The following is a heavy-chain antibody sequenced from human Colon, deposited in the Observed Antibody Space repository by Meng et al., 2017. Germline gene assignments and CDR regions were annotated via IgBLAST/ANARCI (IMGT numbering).Heavy chain of an antibody. J-gene: IGHJ2*01. CDR2: ISDGGIDT. CDR3: ARRIEAVGIRCFDL. V-gene: IGHV3-23*01. D-gene: IGHD6-13*01. Sequence: EVQLLESGGGLVQPGGSLRLSGAASGFTFSREAMIWVRQAPGQGLEWVSAISDGGIDTFYADSVKGRFTISRDNSRNALYLQVDSLRVEDTALYYCARRIEAVGIRCFDLWGRGTLVTVSS. CDR1: GFTFSREA.